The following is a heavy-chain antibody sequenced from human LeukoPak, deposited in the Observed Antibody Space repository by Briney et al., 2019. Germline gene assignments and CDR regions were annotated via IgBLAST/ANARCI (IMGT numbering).Heavy chain of an antibody. Sequence: ASVKVSCKASGGTFSSYAINWVRQAPGQGLEWMGLISAYNGNTNHAQKLQGRVTMTTDTSTSTAYMELWSLRSDDTAVYYCARDPFRYSSSSTLHGYWGQGTLVTVSS. V-gene: IGHV1-18*01. J-gene: IGHJ4*02. CDR1: GGTFSSYA. CDR2: ISAYNGNT. D-gene: IGHD6-6*01. CDR3: ARDPFRYSSSSTLHGY.